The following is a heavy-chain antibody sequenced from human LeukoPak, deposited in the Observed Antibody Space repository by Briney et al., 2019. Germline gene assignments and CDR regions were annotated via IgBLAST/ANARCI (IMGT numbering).Heavy chain of an antibody. CDR1: GFTFDDYA. CDR3: ARDGGAFYYDSSGPLPLDY. J-gene: IGHJ4*02. Sequence: GGSLRLSCAASGFTFDDYAMHWVRQAPGKGLEWVSGISWNSGSIGYADSVKGRFTISRDNAKNSLYLQMNSLRAEDTAVYYCARDGGAFYYDSSGPLPLDYWGQGTLVTVSS. CDR2: ISWNSGSI. D-gene: IGHD3-22*01. V-gene: IGHV3-9*01.